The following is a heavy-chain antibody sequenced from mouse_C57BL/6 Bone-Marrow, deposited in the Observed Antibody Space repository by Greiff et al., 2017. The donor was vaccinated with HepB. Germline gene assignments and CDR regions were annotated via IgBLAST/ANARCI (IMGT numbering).Heavy chain of an antibody. CDR3: ASGLTGLLFDY. Sequence: EVNLVESGGDLVKPGGSLKLSCAASGFTFSSYGMSWVRQTPDKRLEWVATISDGGSYTYYPDNVKGRFTISRDNAKNNLYLQMSHLKSEDTAMYYCASGLTGLLFDYWGQGTTLTVSS. V-gene: IGHV5-4*03. CDR2: ISDGGSYT. J-gene: IGHJ2*01. D-gene: IGHD1-1*01. CDR1: GFTFSSYG.